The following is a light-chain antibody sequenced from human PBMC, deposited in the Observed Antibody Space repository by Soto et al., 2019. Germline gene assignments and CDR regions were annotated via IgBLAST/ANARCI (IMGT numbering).Light chain of an antibody. CDR1: QRIDRY. Sequence: DIQLTQSPSTLSASVGDRVTVTCRASQRIDRYLAWYQQKPGKAPKLLVYDASTLEGGVPSSFSGSGSATEFILTISSLQPDDFATYYCQQYKDGALTFGQGTRVEIK. J-gene: IGKJ1*01. CDR3: QQYKDGALT. CDR2: DAS. V-gene: IGKV1-5*01.